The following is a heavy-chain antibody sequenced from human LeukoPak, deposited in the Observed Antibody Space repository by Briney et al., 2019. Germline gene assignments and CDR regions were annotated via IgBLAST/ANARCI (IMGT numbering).Heavy chain of an antibody. V-gene: IGHV3-23*01. CDR1: GFTFSNYA. J-gene: IGHJ4*02. CDR3: AKSGGFQRGLWSGSYSFDY. CDR2: ISGSGGST. Sequence: GGALRLSCAASGFTFSNYAMSWVRQAPGKGLEWVSAISGSGGSTYYADSVKGRFTISRDNSKNTLFLQMYSLRAEDTAVYYCAKSGGFQRGLWSGSYSFDYWGRGPLVTVSS. D-gene: IGHD3-3*01.